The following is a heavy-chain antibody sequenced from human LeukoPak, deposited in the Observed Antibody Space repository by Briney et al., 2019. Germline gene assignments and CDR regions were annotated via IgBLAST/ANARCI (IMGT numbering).Heavy chain of an antibody. Sequence: SETLSLTCTVSGGSISSYYWSWIRQPPGKGLEWIGYIYYSGSTNYNPSLKSRVTISVDTSKNQFFLKLSSVTAADTAVYYCAGFFGVGGWFDPWGQGTLVTVSS. CDR3: AGFFGVGGWFDP. D-gene: IGHD3-16*01. V-gene: IGHV4-59*01. CDR2: IYYSGST. J-gene: IGHJ5*02. CDR1: GGSISSYY.